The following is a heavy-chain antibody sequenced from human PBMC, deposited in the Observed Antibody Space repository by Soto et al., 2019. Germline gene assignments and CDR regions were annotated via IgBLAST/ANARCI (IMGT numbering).Heavy chain of an antibody. CDR2: ISYDGDHK. J-gene: IGHJ6*02. D-gene: IGHD3-16*01. Sequence: QVQLVESGGGVVQPGKSLSLSCAASRFTFPNYALHWVRQAPGKGLEWEALISYDGDHKYYADSVKGRFTISRDNLKKTLYLRMNSLRTEDTAVYYCARDLGVLGFDCMDVWGQVTTVTVS. V-gene: IGHV3-30-3*01. CDR3: ARDLGVLGFDCMDV. CDR1: RFTFPNYA.